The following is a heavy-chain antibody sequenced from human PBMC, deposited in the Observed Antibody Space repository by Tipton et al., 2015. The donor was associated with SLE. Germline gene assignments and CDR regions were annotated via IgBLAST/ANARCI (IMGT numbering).Heavy chain of an antibody. J-gene: IGHJ6*03. D-gene: IGHD4-17*01. CDR3: ARGATVTTQVYYYYMDV. V-gene: IGHV3-21*01. CDR2: ISSSSSYI. CDR1: GFTFSSYS. Sequence: SLRLSCAASGFTFSSYSMNWVRQAPGKGLEWVSSISSSSSYIYYADSVKGRFTISRDNAKNSLYLQMNSLRAEDTAVYYCARGATVTTQVYYYYMDVWGKGTTVTVSS.